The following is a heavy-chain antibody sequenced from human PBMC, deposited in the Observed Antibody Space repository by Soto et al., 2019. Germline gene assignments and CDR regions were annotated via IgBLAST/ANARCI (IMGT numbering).Heavy chain of an antibody. V-gene: IGHV1-3*01. Sequence: QVQLVQSGAEVEKPGASGKVSCKASGYTFTSYAMHWVRQAPGQRLEWMGWINAGNGNTKYSQNFQGRVTITRDTSASTAYMELSSLRSEDTAVYYCARGGSLYWYFDLWGHGTLVTVSS. D-gene: IGHD1-26*01. CDR3: ARGGSLYWYFDL. CDR2: INAGNGNT. CDR1: GYTFTSYA. J-gene: IGHJ2*01.